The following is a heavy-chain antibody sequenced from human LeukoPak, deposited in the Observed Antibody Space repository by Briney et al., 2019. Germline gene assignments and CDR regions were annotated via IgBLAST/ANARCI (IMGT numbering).Heavy chain of an antibody. V-gene: IGHV4-59*08. J-gene: IGHJ4*02. CDR3: ARHHRGSYQSYYFDY. CDR1: GGSISSYY. CDR2: IYYSGST. D-gene: IGHD1-26*01. Sequence: PSETLSLTCTVSGGSISSYYWSWIRQPPGKGLEWIGYIYYSGSTNYNPSHKSRVTMSVDTSKNQFSLKLSSVTAADTAVYYCARHHRGSYQSYYFDYWGQGTLVTVSS.